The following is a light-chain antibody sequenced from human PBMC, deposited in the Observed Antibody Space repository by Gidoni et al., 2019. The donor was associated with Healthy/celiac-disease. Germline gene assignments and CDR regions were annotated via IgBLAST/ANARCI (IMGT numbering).Light chain of an antibody. Sequence: QSALTQPRSVSGSPGQSVTISCTGTSSDVGGYNYVSWYQQHPGKAPKLMIYDVSKRPSGVPDRFSGSKSGSTASLTISGLQAEDEADYYCCSYAGSYTYVFGTATKVTVL. CDR2: DVS. CDR3: CSYAGSYTYV. CDR1: SSDVGGYNY. J-gene: IGLJ1*01. V-gene: IGLV2-11*01.